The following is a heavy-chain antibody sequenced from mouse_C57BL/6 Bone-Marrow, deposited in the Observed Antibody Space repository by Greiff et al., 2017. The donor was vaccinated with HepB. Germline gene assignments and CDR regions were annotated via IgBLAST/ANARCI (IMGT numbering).Heavy chain of an antibody. V-gene: IGHV5-4*03. D-gene: IGHD1-1*01. Sequence: EVKLVESGGGLVKPGGSLKLSCAASGFTFSSYAMSWVRQTPEKRLEWVATISDGGSYTYYPDNVKGRFTISRDNAKNNLYLQMSHLKSEDTAMYYCARGSTNYAMDYWGQGTSVTVSS. J-gene: IGHJ4*01. CDR1: GFTFSSYA. CDR2: ISDGGSYT. CDR3: ARGSTNYAMDY.